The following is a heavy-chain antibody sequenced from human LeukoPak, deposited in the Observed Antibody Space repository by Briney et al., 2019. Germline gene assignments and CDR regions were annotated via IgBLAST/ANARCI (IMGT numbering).Heavy chain of an antibody. Sequence: SETLSLTCAVSGGSISSSNWWSWVRQPPGKGLEWIGEINHSGSTNYNPSLKSRVTISVDTSKNQFSLKLSSVTAADTAVYYCARREGRGVYYFDYWGQGTLVTVSS. CDR2: INHSGST. V-gene: IGHV4-4*02. CDR3: ARREGRGVYYFDY. D-gene: IGHD2-8*01. J-gene: IGHJ4*02. CDR1: GGSISSSNW.